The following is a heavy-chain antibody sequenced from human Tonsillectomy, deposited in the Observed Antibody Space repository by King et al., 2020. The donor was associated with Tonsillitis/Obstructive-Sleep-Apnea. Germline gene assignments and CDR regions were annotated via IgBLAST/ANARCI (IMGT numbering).Heavy chain of an antibody. CDR2: ISTYNGNT. J-gene: IGHJ4*02. CDR1: GYTFTSYG. V-gene: IGHV1-18*01. D-gene: IGHD3-10*02. Sequence: QLVQSGAEVKKPGASVKVSCKASGYTFTSYGISWVRQAPGQGLEWMGWISTYNGNTNYAQTFQGRVTMTTDTSTSTAYMELRSLRSDDTAVYYCARVPLFGELSASPHFDYWRQGTLVTVPS. CDR3: ARVPLFGELSASPHFDY.